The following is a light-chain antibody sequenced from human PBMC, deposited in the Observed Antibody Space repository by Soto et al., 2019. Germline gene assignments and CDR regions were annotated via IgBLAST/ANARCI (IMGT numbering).Light chain of an antibody. CDR1: QSVNN. Sequence: EIVLTQSPATLSLSPGEGVTLSCRASQSVNNLAWYQQKPGQAPRLLIYDASNRATGIPARFSGSGSGTDFTLTITYLAPEDFAVYYCQQRATWPLSFGGGTKVEIQ. J-gene: IGKJ4*01. V-gene: IGKV3-11*01. CDR2: DAS. CDR3: QQRATWPLS.